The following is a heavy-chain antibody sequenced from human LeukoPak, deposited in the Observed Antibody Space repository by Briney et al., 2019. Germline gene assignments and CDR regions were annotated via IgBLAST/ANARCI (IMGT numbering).Heavy chain of an antibody. CDR3: ARRRGYYDSSGHFDY. J-gene: IGHJ4*02. Sequence: GESLKISCKSSGYSFTNYWIDWVRQMPGKGLEWMGTIYPGDSDTRYGPSFQGQVTISADKSITTAYLQWSSLKASDTALYYCARRRGYYDSSGHFDYWGQGTLVTVSS. CDR2: IYPGDSDT. CDR1: GYSFTNYW. V-gene: IGHV5-51*01. D-gene: IGHD3-22*01.